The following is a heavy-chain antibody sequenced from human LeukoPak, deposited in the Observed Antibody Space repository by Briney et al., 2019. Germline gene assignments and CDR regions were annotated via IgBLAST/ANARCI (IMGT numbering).Heavy chain of an antibody. CDR3: AGGIVVVPAAMFAFDI. CDR1: GFTFSSYW. CDR2: INSDGSST. Sequence: GGSLRLSCAASGFTFSSYWMHWVRQAPGKGLVWVSRINSDGSSTSYADSVKGRFTISRDNAKNTLYLQMNSLRAEDTAVYYCAGGIVVVPAAMFAFDIWGQGTMVTVSS. J-gene: IGHJ3*02. D-gene: IGHD2-2*01. V-gene: IGHV3-74*01.